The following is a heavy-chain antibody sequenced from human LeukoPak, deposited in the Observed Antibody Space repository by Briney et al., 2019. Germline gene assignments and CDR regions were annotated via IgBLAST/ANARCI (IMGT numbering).Heavy chain of an antibody. CDR1: GFTFDDYA. J-gene: IGHJ6*02. V-gene: IGHV3-9*01. D-gene: IGHD2-15*01. Sequence: GRSLRLSCAAPGFTFDDYAMHWVRQAPGKGLEWVSGISWNSGSIGYADSVKGRFTISRDNAKNSLYLQMNSLRAEDTALYYCAKVALGLTEYYYGMDVWGQGTTVTVSS. CDR2: ISWNSGSI. CDR3: AKVALGLTEYYYGMDV.